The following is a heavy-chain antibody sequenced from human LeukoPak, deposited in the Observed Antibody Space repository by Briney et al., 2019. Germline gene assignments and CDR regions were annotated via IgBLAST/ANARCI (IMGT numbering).Heavy chain of an antibody. CDR1: GYSFTSYW. V-gene: IGHV5-51*01. D-gene: IGHD6-13*01. J-gene: IGHJ4*02. CDR3: ARLKAAAGARYFDY. Sequence: GESLKISCDGSGYSFTSYWIGWVRQMPGKGLEWMGIVYPGESDSRYSPSFQGQVTISADKSISTAYLQWSSLKASDTAMYYCARLKAAAGARYFDYWGQGTLVTVSS. CDR2: VYPGESDS.